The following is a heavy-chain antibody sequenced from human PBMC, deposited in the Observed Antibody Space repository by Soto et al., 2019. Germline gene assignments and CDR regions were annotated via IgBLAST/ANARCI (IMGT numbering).Heavy chain of an antibody. Sequence: PGGSLRLSCAASGFTFSSYAMSWVRQAPGKGLEWVSAISGSGGSTYYADSVKGRFTISRDNSKNTLYLQMNSLRAEDTAVYYCATTMYYYDSSGYYYFDYWGQGTLVTVSS. D-gene: IGHD3-22*01. CDR1: GFTFSSYA. CDR3: ATTMYYYDSSGYYYFDY. V-gene: IGHV3-23*01. J-gene: IGHJ4*02. CDR2: ISGSGGST.